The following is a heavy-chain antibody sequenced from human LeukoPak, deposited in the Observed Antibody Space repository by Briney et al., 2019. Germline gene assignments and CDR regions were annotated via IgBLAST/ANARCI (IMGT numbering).Heavy chain of an antibody. CDR1: GGSISSGSYY. Sequence: SETLSLTCTVSGGSISSGSYYWSWIRQPAGKGLEWIGRIYTSGSTNYNPSLKSRVTISVDTSKNQFSLKLSSVTAADTAVYYCARGTDGYFDYWGQGTLVTVSS. V-gene: IGHV4-61*02. CDR3: ARGTDGYFDY. CDR2: IYTSGST. J-gene: IGHJ4*02.